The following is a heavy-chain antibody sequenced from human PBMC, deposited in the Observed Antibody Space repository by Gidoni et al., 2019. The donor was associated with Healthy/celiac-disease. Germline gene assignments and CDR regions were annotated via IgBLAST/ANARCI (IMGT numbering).Heavy chain of an antibody. CDR3: ARDSMVRGVITHYYYYGMDV. J-gene: IGHJ6*02. Sequence: QVQLQESGPGLVKPSQTLSLTCTVSGGSISSGGYYWSWIRQHPGKGLEWIGYLYYSGSTYYNPSLKSRVTISVDTSKNQFSLKLSSVTAADTAVYYCARDSMVRGVITHYYYYGMDVWGQGTTVTVSS. CDR2: LYYSGST. CDR1: GGSISSGGYY. D-gene: IGHD3-10*01. V-gene: IGHV4-31*03.